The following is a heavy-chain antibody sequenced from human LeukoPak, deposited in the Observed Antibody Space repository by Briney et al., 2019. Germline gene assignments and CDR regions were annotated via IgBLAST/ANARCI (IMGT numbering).Heavy chain of an antibody. CDR2: IKQDGSEK. V-gene: IGHV3-7*01. CDR1: GFTFSSYW. D-gene: IGHD3-9*01. J-gene: IGHJ3*02. Sequence: GGSLRLSCAASGFTFSSYWMSWVRQAPGKGLEWVANIKQDGSEKYYVDSVKGRFTISRDNAKNSLYLQMNSLRAEDTAVYYCARGDDDILTGYYKAYDAFDIWGQGTMVTVSS. CDR3: ARGDDDILTGYYKAYDAFDI.